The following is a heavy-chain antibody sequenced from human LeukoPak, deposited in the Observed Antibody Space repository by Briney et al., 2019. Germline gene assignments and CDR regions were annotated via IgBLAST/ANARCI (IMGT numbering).Heavy chain of an antibody. D-gene: IGHD3-22*01. J-gene: IGHJ4*02. CDR3: ARTTYYYDSSGYYTGSHYFDY. CDR1: GYTFTGYY. CDR2: INPSSGGT. V-gene: IGHV1-2*02. Sequence: GASVKVSCKASGYTFTGYYMHWVRQAPGQGLEWMRWINPSSGGTNYAQKFQGRVTMTRDTSISTAYMELSRLRSDDTAVYYCARTTYYYDSSGYYTGSHYFDYWGQGTLVTVSS.